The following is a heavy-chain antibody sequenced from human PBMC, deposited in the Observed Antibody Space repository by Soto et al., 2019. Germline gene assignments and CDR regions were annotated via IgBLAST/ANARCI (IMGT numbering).Heavy chain of an antibody. CDR3: ARVRRPLRHYYYYGMDV. V-gene: IGHV4-30-4*01. J-gene: IGHJ6*02. CDR1: GGSISSGDYY. D-gene: IGHD5-12*01. Sequence: PSETLYLTCTVSGGSISSGDYYWSWIRQRPGKGLEWIGYIYYSGSTYYNPSLKSRVTITVDTSKNQFSLKLSSVTAADTAVYYCARVRRPLRHYYYYGMDVWGQGITVTVSS. CDR2: IYYSGST.